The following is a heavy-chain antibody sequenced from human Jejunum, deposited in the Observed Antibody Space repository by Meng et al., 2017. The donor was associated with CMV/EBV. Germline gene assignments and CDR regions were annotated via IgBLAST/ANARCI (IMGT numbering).Heavy chain of an antibody. D-gene: IGHD1-26*01. CDR1: NLA. CDR2: IRYDGNSE. V-gene: IGHV3-30*02. Sequence: NLAMHWVRQAPGKGLEWVTFIRYDGNSEDYADSVKGRFTISRDNSRDTLYLQLNSLRSDDSALYYCAKDQGRGVGSFYYFHGLDVWGQGTTVTVSS. CDR3: AKDQGRGVGSFYYFHGLDV. J-gene: IGHJ6*02.